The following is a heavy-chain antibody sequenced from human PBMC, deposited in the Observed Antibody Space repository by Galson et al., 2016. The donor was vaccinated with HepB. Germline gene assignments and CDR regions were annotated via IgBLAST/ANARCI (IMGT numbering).Heavy chain of an antibody. Sequence: SLRLSCAASGFMFSDYSMNWVRQAPGKGLEWVSYIGSSGSAIYYADSVKGRFIISRDNGKNSLYLQMNSLRGEDTAVYYCARQSQMARTVFDYWGQGTLVTVSS. V-gene: IGHV3-48*01. D-gene: IGHD5-24*01. CDR3: ARQSQMARTVFDY. CDR2: IGSSGSAI. CDR1: GFMFSDYS. J-gene: IGHJ4*02.